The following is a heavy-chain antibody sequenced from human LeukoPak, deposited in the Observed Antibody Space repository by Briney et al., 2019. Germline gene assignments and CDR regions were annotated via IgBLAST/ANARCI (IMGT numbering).Heavy chain of an antibody. J-gene: IGHJ6*03. V-gene: IGHV3-9*01. Sequence: AGGSLRLSCAASGFTFDDYAMHWVRQAPGKGLEWVSGISWNSGSIGYADSVKGRFTISRDNAKNSLYLQMNSLRAEDTALYYCAKEEVVVVPAAIQSLYYYYYMDVWGKGTTVTVSS. D-gene: IGHD2-2*02. CDR2: ISWNSGSI. CDR1: GFTFDDYA. CDR3: AKEEVVVVPAAIQSLYYYYYMDV.